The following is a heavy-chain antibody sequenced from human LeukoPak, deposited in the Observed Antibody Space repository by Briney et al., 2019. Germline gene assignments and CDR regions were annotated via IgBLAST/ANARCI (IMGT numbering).Heavy chain of an antibody. V-gene: IGHV1-46*04. Sequence: ASVKVSCKASGFTFSSYYIQWMRQAPGQGLEWMAIINPRDGSTKSTEKLQGRVTMTADTSTGTVCMELSSLRSEDTAVYYCARDSLQTRYNWNDEGRKNWFDPWGQGTLVTVSS. CDR2: INPRDGST. D-gene: IGHD1-1*01. CDR1: GFTFSSYY. J-gene: IGHJ5*02. CDR3: ARDSLQTRYNWNDEGRKNWFDP.